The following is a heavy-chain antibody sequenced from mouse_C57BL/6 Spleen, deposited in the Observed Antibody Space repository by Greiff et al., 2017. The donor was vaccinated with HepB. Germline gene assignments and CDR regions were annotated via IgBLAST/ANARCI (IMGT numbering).Heavy chain of an antibody. J-gene: IGHJ2*01. V-gene: IGHV1-50*01. CDR3: ARGIYGNYFDY. CDR2: IDPSDSYT. Sequence: VKLMESGAELVKPGASVKLSCKASGYTFTSYWMQWVKQRPGQGLEWIGEIDPSDSYTNYNQKFKGKATLTVDKSSSTADMQRSSLTSEDSAVYYCARGIYGNYFDYWGQGTTLTVSS. D-gene: IGHD2-1*01. CDR1: GYTFTSYW.